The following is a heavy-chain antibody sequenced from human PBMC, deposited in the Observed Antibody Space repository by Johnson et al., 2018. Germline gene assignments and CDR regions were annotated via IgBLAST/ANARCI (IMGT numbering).Heavy chain of an antibody. CDR3: AKAPVGWLGEGAEYFQH. D-gene: IGHD3-3*01. J-gene: IGHJ1*01. Sequence: VQLVQSGGGLVQPGRSLRLSCAASGFTFDDYAMHWVRQAPGKGLEWVSGISWNSGSIGYADSVEGRFTISRDNAKNSLYLQMNSLRPEDTALYNWAKAPVGWLGEGAEYFQHWGQGTLVTVSS. V-gene: IGHV3-9*01. CDR1: GFTFDDYA. CDR2: ISWNSGSI.